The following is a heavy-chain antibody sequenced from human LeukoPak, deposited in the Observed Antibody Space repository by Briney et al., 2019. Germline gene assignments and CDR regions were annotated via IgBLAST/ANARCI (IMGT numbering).Heavy chain of an antibody. Sequence: ASVKVSCKASGYTLTSYAMHWVRQAPGQRLEWMGWINAGNGNTKYSQKFQGRVTITRDTSASTAYMELSSLRSEDTAVYYCARDRIGVAAAENWFDPWGQGTLVTVSS. D-gene: IGHD6-13*01. V-gene: IGHV1-3*01. CDR3: ARDRIGVAAAENWFDP. CDR2: INAGNGNT. J-gene: IGHJ5*02. CDR1: GYTLTSYA.